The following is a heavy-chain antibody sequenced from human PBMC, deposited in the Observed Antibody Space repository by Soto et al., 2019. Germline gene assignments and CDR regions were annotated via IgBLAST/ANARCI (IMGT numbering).Heavy chain of an antibody. CDR3: AMRLTVAVHDD. CDR2: MNPNSGNT. CDR1: GYTFTSYD. D-gene: IGHD2-21*01. Sequence: QVQLVQSGAEVKKPGASVKVSCKASGYTFTSYDINWVRQATGQGLEWMGWMNPNSGNTGYAQKFQGRVTMTRNTFSSTADLGLSRLTSEDTAVYYWAMRLTVAVHDDWGQGTLVTVSS. J-gene: IGHJ4*02. V-gene: IGHV1-8*01.